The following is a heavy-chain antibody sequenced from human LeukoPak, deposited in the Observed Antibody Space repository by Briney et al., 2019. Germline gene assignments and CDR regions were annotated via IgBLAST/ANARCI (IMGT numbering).Heavy chain of an antibody. CDR1: GDSISSYY. V-gene: IGHV4-59*01. CDR3: ARESFQWFDP. D-gene: IGHD1-26*01. Sequence: SETLSLTCTVSGDSISSYYWSWIRQPPGKGLEWIGYIYHTGNTNYNPSLKRRVTISVDTSKNQFSIKLTSVTAADTAVYYCARESFQWFDPWGQGTLVTVSS. J-gene: IGHJ5*02. CDR2: IYHTGNT.